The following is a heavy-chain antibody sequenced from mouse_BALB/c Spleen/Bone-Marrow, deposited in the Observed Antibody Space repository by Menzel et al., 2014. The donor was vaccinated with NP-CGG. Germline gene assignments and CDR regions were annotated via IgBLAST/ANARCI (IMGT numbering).Heavy chain of an antibody. CDR2: IYPGSGSN. CDR3: TRGDLRYAMDY. CDR1: GYTFTSYW. J-gene: IGHJ4*01. Sequence: LQQSGSELVRPGASMKLSCKASGYTFTSYWMHWVRQRPGQGLEWIGNIYPGSGSNNYDEKFKSKATLTVGTSSSTAYMQLSSLTSEDSAVYYCTRGDLRYAMDYWGQGTSVTVSS. D-gene: IGHD6-1*01. V-gene: IGHV1S22*01.